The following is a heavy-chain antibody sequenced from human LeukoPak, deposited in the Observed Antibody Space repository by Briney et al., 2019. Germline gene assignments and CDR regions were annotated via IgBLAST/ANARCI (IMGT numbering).Heavy chain of an antibody. V-gene: IGHV3-53*04. Sequence: GGSLRLSCAASGFTFRTDAMSWVRQAPGKGLEWVSLIYSGGSTSYADSVKGRFTVSRHNSKNTLYLQMNSLRAEDTAVYYCARDEVYGDYGNYYYYGMDVWGQGTTVTVSS. J-gene: IGHJ6*02. CDR3: ARDEVYGDYGNYYYYGMDV. D-gene: IGHD4-17*01. CDR2: IYSGGST. CDR1: GFTFRTDA.